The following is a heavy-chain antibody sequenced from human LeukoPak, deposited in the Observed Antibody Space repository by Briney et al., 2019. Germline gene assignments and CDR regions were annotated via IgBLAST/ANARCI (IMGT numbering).Heavy chain of an antibody. Sequence: GGSLRLSCAASGFTFSSYSMNWVRQAPGKGLEWVSSISSSSSYIYYADSVKGRFTISRDNAKNSLYLQMNSLRAEDTAVYYCARMREIAATGISGGDYWGQGTLVTVSS. D-gene: IGHD6-13*01. CDR1: GFTFSSYS. CDR2: ISSSSSYI. V-gene: IGHV3-21*01. J-gene: IGHJ4*02. CDR3: ARMREIAATGISGGDY.